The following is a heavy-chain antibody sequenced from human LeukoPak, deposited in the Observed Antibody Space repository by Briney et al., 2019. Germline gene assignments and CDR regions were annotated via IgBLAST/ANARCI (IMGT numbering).Heavy chain of an antibody. Sequence: PGGSLRLSCAASGFTFSTYSMNWVRQAPGKGLEWVSSISSSSTCIYYADSVKGRFTISRDNAKTSLYLQMNSLRAEDTAVYYCVRGVATTGGYYYMDVWGKGTTVTISS. J-gene: IGHJ6*03. D-gene: IGHD5-12*01. CDR3: VRGVATTGGYYYMDV. CDR1: GFTFSTYS. CDR2: ISSSSTCI. V-gene: IGHV3-21*01.